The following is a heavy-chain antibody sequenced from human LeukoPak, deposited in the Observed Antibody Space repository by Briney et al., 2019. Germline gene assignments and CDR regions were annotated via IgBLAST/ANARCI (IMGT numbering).Heavy chain of an antibody. J-gene: IGHJ4*02. CDR2: ISYSGST. CDR3: ARDRGGWIAPTYFDY. D-gene: IGHD2-2*03. V-gene: IGHV4-59*01. Sequence: PSETLSLTCTVSGGSISSYYWSWIRQPPGKGLEWVGFISYSGSTTYNPSLKSRVTISVDTSKNQFSLKLSSVTAADTAVYYCARDRGGWIAPTYFDYWGQGTLVTVSS. CDR1: GGSISSYY.